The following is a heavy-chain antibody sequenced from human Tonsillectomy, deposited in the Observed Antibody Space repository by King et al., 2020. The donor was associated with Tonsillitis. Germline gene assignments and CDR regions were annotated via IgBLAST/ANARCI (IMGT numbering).Heavy chain of an antibody. Sequence: VQLVESGGGLVQPGGSLRLSCAASGLTLSSNAMTWVRQAPGKGLEWVSSISANGGSTYYADSVKGRFTISRDNSKNTLYLQRNSLRAEDTAISFCAKHPLDWLSHFDYWGQGTLVTVSS. D-gene: IGHD3-9*01. CDR1: GLTLSSNA. CDR2: ISANGGST. V-gene: IGHV3-23*04. J-gene: IGHJ4*02. CDR3: AKHPLDWLSHFDY.